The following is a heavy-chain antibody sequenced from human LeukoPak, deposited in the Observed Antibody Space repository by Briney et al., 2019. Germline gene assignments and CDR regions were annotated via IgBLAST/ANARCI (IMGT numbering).Heavy chain of an antibody. D-gene: IGHD6-13*01. CDR1: GFTFSSYW. J-gene: IGHJ3*02. CDR3: ARDADGIAAAVTGAFDI. Sequence: AGGSLRLSCAASGFTFSSYWMSWVRQAPGKGLEWVANIKQDGSEKYYVDSVKGRFTISRDNAKNSLYLQMNSLRAEDTAVYYCARDADGIAAAVTGAFDIWGQGTMVTVSS. CDR2: IKQDGSEK. V-gene: IGHV3-7*01.